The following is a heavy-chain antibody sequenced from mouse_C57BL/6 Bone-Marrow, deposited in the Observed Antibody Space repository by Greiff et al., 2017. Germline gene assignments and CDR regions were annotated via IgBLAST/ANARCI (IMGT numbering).Heavy chain of an antibody. V-gene: IGHV1-80*01. Sequence: QVQLQQSGAELVKPGASVKISCKASGYAFSSYWMNWVKQRPGQGLEWIGQIYPGDGDTNYNGKFKGKATLTADKSSSTAYMQLSSLTSEDSAVYFCARRGGSPDYFDVWGTGTTVTVSS. CDR2: IYPGDGDT. CDR3: ARRGGSPDYFDV. J-gene: IGHJ1*03. CDR1: GYAFSSYW.